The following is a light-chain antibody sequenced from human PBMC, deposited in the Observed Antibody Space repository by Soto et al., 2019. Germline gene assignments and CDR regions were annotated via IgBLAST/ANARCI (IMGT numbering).Light chain of an antibody. Sequence: QSVLTQPASVSGSPGQSITISCTGTTTDVGGYNYVSWYQQHPGKAPKLMIHEVSNRPSGVSNRFSGSKSGNTASLTISGLQAEDEADYYCTSYAGDTSLGVLGGGTKLTVL. CDR1: TTDVGGYNY. J-gene: IGLJ3*02. CDR3: TSYAGDTSLGV. V-gene: IGLV2-14*01. CDR2: EVS.